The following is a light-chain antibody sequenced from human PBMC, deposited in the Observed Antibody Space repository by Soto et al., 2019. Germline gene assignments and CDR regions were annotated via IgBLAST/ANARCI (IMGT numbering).Light chain of an antibody. CDR3: QQYGPTPYT. Sequence: EIVLTQSPGTLSLSPGERATLSCRASQSVSSNYLAWYRQRPGQAPRLLIYAASSRATGIPDSVSVSGSGTDFTLSISRLEPEDFAVYYCQQYGPTPYTFGQGTKLEIK. CDR2: AAS. J-gene: IGKJ2*01. CDR1: QSVSSNY. V-gene: IGKV3-20*01.